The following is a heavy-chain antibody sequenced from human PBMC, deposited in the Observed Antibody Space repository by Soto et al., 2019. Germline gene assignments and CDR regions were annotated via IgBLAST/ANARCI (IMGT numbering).Heavy chain of an antibody. CDR1: GYTFTSYG. V-gene: IGHV1-18*04. CDR3: ARDLIVTGTYFDY. D-gene: IGHD3-9*01. Sequence: ASVKVSCKASGYTFTSYGITWVRQAPGQGLEWMGWISTYNGNTNYAQKLQDRVTMTTDTSTSTAYMELRSLRSDDTAVYYCARDLIVTGTYFDYWGQGTLVTVSS. J-gene: IGHJ4*02. CDR2: ISTYNGNT.